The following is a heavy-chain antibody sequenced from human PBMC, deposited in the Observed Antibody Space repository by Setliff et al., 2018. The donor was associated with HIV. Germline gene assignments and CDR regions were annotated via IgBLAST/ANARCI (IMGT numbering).Heavy chain of an antibody. CDR2: ITDDGSG. J-gene: IGHJ6*03. Sequence: PSETLSLTCAVYGGSFSGYYWSWIRQSPGKDLEWIGEITDDGSGTYNPSLKSRVTISLDTSKKQISLQLTSVTAADTGVYYCARGSTGYSSIWYRNGLTYYYYIDVWGKGTKVTVSS. D-gene: IGHD6-13*01. V-gene: IGHV4-34*01. CDR1: GGSFSGYY. CDR3: ARGSTGYSSIWYRNGLTYYYYIDV.